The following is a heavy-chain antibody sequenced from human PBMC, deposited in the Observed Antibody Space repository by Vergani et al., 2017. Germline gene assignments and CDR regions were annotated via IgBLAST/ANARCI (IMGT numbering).Heavy chain of an antibody. CDR3: ARDTAVADDVFDL. D-gene: IGHD6-19*01. V-gene: IGHV4-61*02. CDR2: IYTSGST. CDR1: GTSVSSGTHY. Sequence: QVQLQESGPGLVRPSETLSLTCSVSGTSVSSGTHYWNWIRQPADKTLEWIGRIYTSGSTDYNPTLRSRITLSLVRSTNQVSLKVSSVTAAGTAVYFCARDTAVADDVFDLWGQGTLVSVSA. J-gene: IGHJ3*01.